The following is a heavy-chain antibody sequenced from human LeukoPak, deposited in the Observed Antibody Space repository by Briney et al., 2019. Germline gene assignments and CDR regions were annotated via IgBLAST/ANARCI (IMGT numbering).Heavy chain of an antibody. CDR3: ATTVGSYFDY. D-gene: IGHD3-16*01. V-gene: IGHV4-31*03. CDR2: IYYSGST. Sequence: ASQTLSLTCTVSGGSISSGGYYWSWIRQHPGKGLEWIGYIYYSGSTYYNPSLKSRVTMTVDTSENQFSLKLSSVTAADTAVYYCATTVGSYFDYWSQGTLVTVSS. CDR1: GGSISSGGYY. J-gene: IGHJ4*02.